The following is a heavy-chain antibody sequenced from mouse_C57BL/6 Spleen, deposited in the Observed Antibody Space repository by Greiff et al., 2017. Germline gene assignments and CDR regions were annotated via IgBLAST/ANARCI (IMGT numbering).Heavy chain of an antibody. D-gene: IGHD3-2*02. CDR1: GYSITSGYY. V-gene: IGHV3-6*01. Sequence: EVKLMESGPGLVKPSQSLSLTCSVTGYSITSGYYWNWIRQFPGNKLEWMGYISYDGSNNYNPSLKNRISITRDTSKNQFFLKLNSVTTEDTATYYCARDGEATGFDYWGQGTTLTVSS. J-gene: IGHJ2*01. CDR3: ARDGEATGFDY. CDR2: ISYDGSN.